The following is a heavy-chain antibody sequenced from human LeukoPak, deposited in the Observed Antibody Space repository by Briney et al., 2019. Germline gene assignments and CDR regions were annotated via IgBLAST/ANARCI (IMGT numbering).Heavy chain of an antibody. D-gene: IGHD1-26*01. CDR2: ISAYNGNR. CDR1: GYTFTSYG. J-gene: IGHJ4*02. CDR3: ARGSGVGATGYFDY. V-gene: IGHV1-18*01. Sequence: ASVKVSCKASGYTFTSYGISWVRQAPGQGLEWMGWISAYNGNRGYAQKLQGRVTMTTDTSTSTAYMELRSLRSDDTAVYYCARGSGVGATGYFDYWGQGTLVTVSS.